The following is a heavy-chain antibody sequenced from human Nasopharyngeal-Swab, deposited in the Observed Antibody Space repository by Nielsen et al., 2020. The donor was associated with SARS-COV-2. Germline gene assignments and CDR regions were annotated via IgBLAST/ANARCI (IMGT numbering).Heavy chain of an antibody. CDR2: VQPKNGGQ. J-gene: IGHJ5*02. CDR1: GYPFTDNY. V-gene: IGHV1-2*02. CDR3: ARDLGRGITVAGLLVA. D-gene: IGHD6-19*01. Sequence: ASVKVSCKASGYPFTDNYIHWVRQAPGQEPEWMGWVQPKNGGQIYAKKFEGRVTMTRDTSITTAYMELSSLRSDDTAVYYCARDLGRGITVAGLLVAWGQGTLVTVSS.